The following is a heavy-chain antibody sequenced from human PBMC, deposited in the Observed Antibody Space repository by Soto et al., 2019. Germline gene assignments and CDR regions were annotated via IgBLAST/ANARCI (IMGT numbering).Heavy chain of an antibody. J-gene: IGHJ4*02. CDR1: GGSFSGSY. CDR2: INHSGST. Sequence: SETLSLTXAVYGGSFSGSYWSWIRQPPGKGLEWIGEINHSGSTNYDPSLKSRVTISVDTSKNQFSLKLSSVTAADTAVYYCARGRVKQQLVGPFSFFDYWGQGTLVTVSS. D-gene: IGHD6-13*01. CDR3: ARGRVKQQLVGPFSFFDY. V-gene: IGHV4-34*01.